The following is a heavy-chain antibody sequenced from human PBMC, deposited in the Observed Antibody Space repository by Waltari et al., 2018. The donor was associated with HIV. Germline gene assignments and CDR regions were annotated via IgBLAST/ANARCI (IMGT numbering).Heavy chain of an antibody. Sequence: EVQLVESGGGLVQPGGSLRLSCAASGFTFSSYERNWVRQDPGKGLEWVSYISSSGGTIYYADAVKGRFTISRDNAKRTLYLQMNSLRAEDTAVYYCAREKAVVADYWGQGTLVTVSS. J-gene: IGHJ4*02. V-gene: IGHV3-48*03. CDR3: AREKAVVADY. CDR1: GFTFSSYE. D-gene: IGHD2-15*01. CDR2: ISSSGGTI.